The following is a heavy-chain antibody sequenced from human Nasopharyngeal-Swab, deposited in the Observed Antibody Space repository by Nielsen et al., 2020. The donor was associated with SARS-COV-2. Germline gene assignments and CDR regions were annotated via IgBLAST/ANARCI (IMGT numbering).Heavy chain of an antibody. V-gene: IGHV3-7*01. CDR2: IKQDGSEK. J-gene: IGHJ4*02. D-gene: IGHD1-1*01. CDR3: ARGRNARTTVDY. Sequence: GGSLRLSCAAFGFNCSSYWLSWVRQAPGKGLEWVVNIKQDGSEKYYVDSVKGRFTISRDYAKNSLYLQMNSLRAEDTAVYYCARGRNARTTVDYWGQGTLVTVSS. CDR1: GFNCSSYW.